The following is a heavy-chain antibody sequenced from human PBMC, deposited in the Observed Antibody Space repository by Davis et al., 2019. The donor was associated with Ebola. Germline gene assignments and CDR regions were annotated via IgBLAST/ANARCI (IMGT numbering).Heavy chain of an antibody. Sequence: PGGSLRLSCAASGFTFSSYAMHWVRQAPGKGLEWVAVISYDGSNKYYADSVKGRFTISRDNSKNMLYLQMNSLRAEDTAVYYCARSSGYYYGYFDYWGQGTLVTVSS. CDR3: ARSSGYYYGYFDY. D-gene: IGHD3-22*01. CDR2: ISYDGSNK. CDR1: GFTFSSYA. J-gene: IGHJ4*02. V-gene: IGHV3-30-3*01.